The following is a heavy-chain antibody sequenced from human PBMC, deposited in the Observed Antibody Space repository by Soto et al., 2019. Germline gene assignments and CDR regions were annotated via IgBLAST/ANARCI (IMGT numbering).Heavy chain of an antibody. J-gene: IGHJ4*02. D-gene: IGHD1-26*01. CDR2: ISGGGGAT. CDR1: GFPFSTYA. CDR3: AKRACPTTTGHYHYYFDH. Sequence: EVQLLESGGTLVQPGGSLRLSCAASGFPFSTYAMTWVRQAPGKGLEWVSTISGGGGATYYADSVKGRFTISRDTSENTLYLQMNGLRAEDTALYYCAKRACPTTTGHYHYYFDHGGQGTLVTVSS. V-gene: IGHV3-23*01.